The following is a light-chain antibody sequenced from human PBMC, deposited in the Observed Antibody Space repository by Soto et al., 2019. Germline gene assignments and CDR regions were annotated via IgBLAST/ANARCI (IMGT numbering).Light chain of an antibody. V-gene: IGKV1-39*01. Sequence: DIEMAQSPSSLSGSGGDRGTITCRASQSISSYLNWYQQKPGKAPKLLIYAAPSLQSGVPSRFSGSRSGTDFTLTISSLQPEDFATYYCQQSYSTPWTFGQGTNVDIK. CDR2: AAP. CDR3: QQSYSTPWT. J-gene: IGKJ1*01. CDR1: QSISSY.